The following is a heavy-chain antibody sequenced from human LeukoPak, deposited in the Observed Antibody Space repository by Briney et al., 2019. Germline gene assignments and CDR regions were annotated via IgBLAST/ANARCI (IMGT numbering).Heavy chain of an antibody. Sequence: GGSLRLSCAASGFTFSSYSMNWVRQAPGRGLEWVSSIRFTGSYIYYADSVKGRFTISRDNAKNSLYLQMNSLRAEDTAVYYCARDHYYDSWGQGTMVTVSS. D-gene: IGHD3-10*01. CDR2: IRFTGSYI. CDR3: ARDHYYDS. CDR1: GFTFSSYS. V-gene: IGHV3-21*01. J-gene: IGHJ3*02.